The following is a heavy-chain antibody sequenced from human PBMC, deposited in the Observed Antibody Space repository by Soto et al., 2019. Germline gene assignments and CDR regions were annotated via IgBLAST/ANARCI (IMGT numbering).Heavy chain of an antibody. D-gene: IGHD4-4*01. CDR1: GGSVSSSSYY. Sequence: SETLSLTCTVSGGSVSSSSYYWGWVRQPPGKGLEWIGSVNHSGSTYYNPSLKSRVTISVDTSKNQFSLKLSSVTAADTAVYYCARGTFENLRTTVTTFGPSSVVGFDPWGQGTLVTVSS. CDR2: VNHSGST. J-gene: IGHJ5*02. V-gene: IGHV4-39*01. CDR3: ARGTFENLRTTVTTFGPSSVVGFDP.